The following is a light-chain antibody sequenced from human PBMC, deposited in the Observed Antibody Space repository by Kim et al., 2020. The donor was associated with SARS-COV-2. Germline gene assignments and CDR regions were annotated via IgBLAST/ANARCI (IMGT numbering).Light chain of an antibody. J-gene: IGLJ2*01. CDR3: QAWDSRTVV. CDR1: NLGDKY. Sequence: SYELTQPPSVSVSPGQTASITCSGDNLGDKYASWYQQRPGQSPVLVLYQDTKRPSGVPERISGSNSGNTATLTISGTQATDEADYYCQAWDSRTVVFGGGTQLTVL. V-gene: IGLV3-1*01. CDR2: QDT.